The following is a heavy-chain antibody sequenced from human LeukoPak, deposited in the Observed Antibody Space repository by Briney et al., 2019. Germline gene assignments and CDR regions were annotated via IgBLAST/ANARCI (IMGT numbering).Heavy chain of an antibody. CDR1: GYTFTDYY. D-gene: IGHD3-10*01. J-gene: IGHJ4*02. Sequence: ASVKVSCKASGYTFTDYYLHWVRQAPGQGLEWMGWINPNSGDTNYAQRFQGRVTMTRDTSISTAYMELSRLRSDDTAVYYCARDSRYGSGRYSWSQGTLVTVSS. V-gene: IGHV1-2*02. CDR2: INPNSGDT. CDR3: ARDSRYGSGRYS.